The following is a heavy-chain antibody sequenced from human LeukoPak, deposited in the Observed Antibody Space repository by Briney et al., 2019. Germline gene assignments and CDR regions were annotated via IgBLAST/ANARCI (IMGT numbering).Heavy chain of an antibody. D-gene: IGHD5-18*01. J-gene: IGHJ3*02. Sequence: GGSLRLSCAASGFTFSRYWMHWVRQAPGKGLVWVSRINGDGNTPIYADSVKGRFTISRDNARSTLYLQMNSLRAEDTAVYYCARDAYSYGLTNYAFDIWGQGTMVTVSS. CDR3: ARDAYSYGLTNYAFDI. CDR1: GFTFSRYW. CDR2: INGDGNTP. V-gene: IGHV3-74*01.